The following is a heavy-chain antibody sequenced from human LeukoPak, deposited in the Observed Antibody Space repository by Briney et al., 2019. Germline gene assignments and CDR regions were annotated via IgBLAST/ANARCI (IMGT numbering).Heavy chain of an antibody. J-gene: IGHJ4*02. V-gene: IGHV4-59*08. CDR1: GGSISSYY. Sequence: SETLSLTCAVSGGSISSYYWSWIRQPPGRGLEWIGYIYHSGSTNHNPSLKSRVTISVDTSKNQFSLKLSSVTAADTAVYYCASSPVAGIVYYFDYWGQGTLVTVSS. CDR3: ASSPVAGIVYYFDY. D-gene: IGHD6-19*01. CDR2: IYHSGST.